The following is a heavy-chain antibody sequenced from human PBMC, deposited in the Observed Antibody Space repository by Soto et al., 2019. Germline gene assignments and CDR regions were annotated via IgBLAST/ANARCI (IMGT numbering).Heavy chain of an antibody. Sequence: VGSLRLSCAASGLTFSNYAMSWVRQAPGKGLEWVSIISGSGGSTYYADSVKGRFTISRDNSKNTLYLQMNSLRAEDTAIYYCAKMLQAPHSIRPHFDYWGQGSLVTVSS. CDR2: ISGSGGST. CDR1: GLTFSNYA. J-gene: IGHJ4*02. V-gene: IGHV3-23*01. CDR3: AKMLQAPHSIRPHFDY. D-gene: IGHD2-2*02.